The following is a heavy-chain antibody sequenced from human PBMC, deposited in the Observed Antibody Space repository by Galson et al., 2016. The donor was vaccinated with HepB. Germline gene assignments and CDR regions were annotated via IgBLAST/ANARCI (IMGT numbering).Heavy chain of an antibody. V-gene: IGHV3-53*01. Sequence: SLRLSCAASGFTVSNNYMTWVRHAPGKGLEGVSVIYCGGNTHYGDSVKGRFTISRDNSKNTLYLQMNSLRTEDTAVYYCATSPAEGYWGQGTLVTVSS. J-gene: IGHJ4*02. CDR2: IYCGGNT. D-gene: IGHD6-13*01. CDR3: ATSPAEGY. CDR1: GFTVSNNY.